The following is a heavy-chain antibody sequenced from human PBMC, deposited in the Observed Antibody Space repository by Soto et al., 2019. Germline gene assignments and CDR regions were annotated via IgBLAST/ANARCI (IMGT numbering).Heavy chain of an antibody. CDR3: ATISSPDDY. D-gene: IGHD2-2*01. J-gene: IGHJ4*02. CDR1: GSTFSNHW. Sequence: GSLRLSCAASGSTFSNHWMSWVRQAPGKGLEWVANIKQDGTEKHYVDSVKGRFTISRDNAKASVFLQMNSLRVEDTAVYYCATISSPDDYWGQGTLVTVSS. V-gene: IGHV3-7*01. CDR2: IKQDGTEK.